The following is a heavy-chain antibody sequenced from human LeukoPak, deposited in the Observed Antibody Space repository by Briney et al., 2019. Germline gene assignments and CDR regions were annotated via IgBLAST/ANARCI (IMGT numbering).Heavy chain of an antibody. V-gene: IGHV4-59*08. CDR2: SYYSGTT. Sequence: SETLSLTCTVSGGSISSYYWSWIRQPPGKGLEWIGYSYYSGTTNYNPSLKSRATISLDTSKNQFSLKLSSVTAADTAVYYCARHGAGGYHFYYYGMDVWGQGTTVTVSS. CDR1: GGSISSYY. CDR3: ARHGAGGYHFYYYGMDV. J-gene: IGHJ6*02. D-gene: IGHD6-25*01.